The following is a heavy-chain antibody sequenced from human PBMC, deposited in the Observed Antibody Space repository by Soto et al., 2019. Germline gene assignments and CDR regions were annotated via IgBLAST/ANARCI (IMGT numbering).Heavy chain of an antibody. Sequence: PGGSLRLSCAAPGFTFNNYAITWGRRAPGKGLEWVSSISASGGGTFYADSVKGRFIISRDSSKNTLYLQMNSLRVEDTAVYYCAKSRTATTSCYGSWGQGARVTVSS. V-gene: IGHV3-23*01. J-gene: IGHJ5*02. CDR3: AKSRTATTSCYGS. CDR2: ISASGGGT. CDR1: GFTFNNYA. D-gene: IGHD2-2*01.